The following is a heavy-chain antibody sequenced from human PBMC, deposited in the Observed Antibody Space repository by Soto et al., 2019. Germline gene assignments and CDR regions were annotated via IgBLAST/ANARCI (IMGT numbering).Heavy chain of an antibody. CDR2: IIPIFGTA. CDR3: ARSRGYYDSSGYFLAFDI. J-gene: IGHJ3*02. V-gene: IGHV1-69*13. Sequence: ASVKVSCKASGCTFSSYAISWVRQAPGQGLEWMGGIIPIFGTANYAQKFQGRVTITADESTSTAYVELSSLRSEDAAVYYCARSRGYYDSSGYFLAFDIWGQGTMVTVSS. CDR1: GCTFSSYA. D-gene: IGHD3-22*01.